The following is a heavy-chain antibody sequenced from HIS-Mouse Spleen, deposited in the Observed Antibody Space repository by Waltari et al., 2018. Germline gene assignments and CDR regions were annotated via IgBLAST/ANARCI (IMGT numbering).Heavy chain of an antibody. D-gene: IGHD1-7*01. J-gene: IGHJ3*02. CDR2: ICYDGSNK. Sequence: QVQLVESGGGVVQPGRSLRLYCAASGFTFSCYGLPWVGPAPGKGLEWVAVICYDGSNKYYADSVKGRFTISRDNSKNTLYLQMNSLRAEDTAVYYCARLSEEKAWNYVNAFDIWGQGTMVTVSS. V-gene: IGHV3-33*01. CDR3: ARLSEEKAWNYVNAFDI. CDR1: GFTFSCYG.